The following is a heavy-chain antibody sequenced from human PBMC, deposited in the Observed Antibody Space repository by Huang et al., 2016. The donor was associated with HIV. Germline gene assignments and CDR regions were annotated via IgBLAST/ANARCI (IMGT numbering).Heavy chain of an antibody. CDR2: INPSDGST. J-gene: IGHJ4*02. Sequence: QVQLVQSGAEVKKPGASVKVSCKASGYAFTSYYMHWVRQAPGKGLEWMGIINPSDGSTSDAQKFQGRVTTTRDTSTNTVFMELSSLRSEDTAVYYCARDRDFYDSSGYWGFNYFDYWGQGTLVTVSS. D-gene: IGHD3-22*01. V-gene: IGHV1-46*01. CDR3: ARDRDFYDSSGYWGFNYFDY. CDR1: GYAFTSYY.